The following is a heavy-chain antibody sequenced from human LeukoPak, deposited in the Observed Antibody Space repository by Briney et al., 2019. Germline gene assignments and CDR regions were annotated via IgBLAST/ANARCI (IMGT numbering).Heavy chain of an antibody. D-gene: IGHD3-9*01. CDR1: GFTFSTYW. V-gene: IGHV3-23*01. J-gene: IGHJ6*02. CDR3: ARDGTYYDILTGYYPVGVDV. CDR2: ISNSVDRT. Sequence: PGGSLSLSWAASGFTFSTYWRSWVRLSPGKGGEWVSFISNSVDRTYDTDTVKGRLSISRDNSKNTLYLQMNSMRAEDTAMYYCARDGTYYDILTGYYPVGVDVGGQGTTVTVFS.